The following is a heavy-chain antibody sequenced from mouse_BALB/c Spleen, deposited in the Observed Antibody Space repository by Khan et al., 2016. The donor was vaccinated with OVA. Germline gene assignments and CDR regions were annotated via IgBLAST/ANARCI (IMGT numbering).Heavy chain of an antibody. Sequence: QVQLIQSGPGLVAPSQNLSLTCTVSGFSFSDYGVSWIRQPPAKGLVWLVVILGGGSTYYGRNLKYRLSNSKDNSKSQVFIKMCSLQSDDTAMFYCAKGDWSYSDTLNYWGQGTTVTVSS. J-gene: IGHJ4*01. V-gene: IGHV2-6-5*01. CDR3: AKGDWSYSDTLNY. CDR1: GFSFSDYG. CDR2: ILGGGST.